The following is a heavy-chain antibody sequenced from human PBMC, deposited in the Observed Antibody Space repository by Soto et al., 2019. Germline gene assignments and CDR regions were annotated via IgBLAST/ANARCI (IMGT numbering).Heavy chain of an antibody. Sequence: SLKVSCKASGYTFTSYDINWVRQATGQGLEWMGWMNPNSGNTGYAQKFQGRVTMTRNTSISTAYMELSSLRSEDTAVYYCARDSGSSAPFDYWGQGTLVTVSS. D-gene: IGHD1-26*01. V-gene: IGHV1-8*01. CDR1: GYTFTSYD. CDR3: ARDSGSSAPFDY. J-gene: IGHJ4*02. CDR2: MNPNSGNT.